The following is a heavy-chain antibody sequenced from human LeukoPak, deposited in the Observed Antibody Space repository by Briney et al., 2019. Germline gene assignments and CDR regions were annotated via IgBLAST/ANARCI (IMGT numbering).Heavy chain of an antibody. D-gene: IGHD1-26*01. CDR1: GYTFTSYG. Sequence: ASVEVSFKASGYTFTSYGISWVRPAPGQGLEWMGWISAYNGNTNYAQKLQGRVTMTTDTSTSTAYMELRSLRSDDTAVYYCARDRGGATHFDLWGRGTLVTVSS. V-gene: IGHV1-18*01. J-gene: IGHJ2*01. CDR2: ISAYNGNT. CDR3: ARDRGGATHFDL.